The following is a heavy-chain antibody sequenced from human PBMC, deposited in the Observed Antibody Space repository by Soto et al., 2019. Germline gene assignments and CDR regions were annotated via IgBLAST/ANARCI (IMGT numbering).Heavy chain of an antibody. CDR2: IDSDGRTT. J-gene: IGHJ4*02. Sequence: EVQLVESGGGLVQPGGSLRLSCAASGFTFSNYWMHWVRQAPGEGLVWVSRIDSDGRTTNYADSVKGRFTVSRDNARNTLYLQMNSLRAEETAIYYCARGGLHAYYKDNWGKVILVTVSS. V-gene: IGHV3-74*01. D-gene: IGHD3-10*01. CDR1: GFTFSNYW. CDR3: ARGGLHAYYKDN.